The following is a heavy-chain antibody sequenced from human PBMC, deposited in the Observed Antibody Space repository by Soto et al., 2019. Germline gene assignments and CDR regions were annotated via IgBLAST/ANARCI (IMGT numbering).Heavy chain of an antibody. CDR2: FSPSGDFI. J-gene: IGHJ6*02. D-gene: IGHD1-1*01. CDR1: GLSINSYN. CDR3: ARDHQLGPYMEV. Sequence: GGSLRLSCAASGLSINSYNMNWVRRAPGKGLQWVSSFSPSGDFIYYTDSVRGRFTISRDSANNLLFLQMNSLRVEDTAVYYCARDHQLGPYMEVRGQGTTVTVSS. V-gene: IGHV3-21*06.